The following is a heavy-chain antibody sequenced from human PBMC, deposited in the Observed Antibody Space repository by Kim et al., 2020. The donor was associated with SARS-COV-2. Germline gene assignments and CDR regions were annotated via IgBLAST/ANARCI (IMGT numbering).Heavy chain of an antibody. V-gene: IGHV3-23*01. D-gene: IGHD3-10*01. J-gene: IGHJ4*02. CDR2: ISGSGGST. CDR3: AKIGFGELLSGHFDY. CDR1: GFTFSSYA. Sequence: GGSLRLSCAASGFTFSSYAMSWVRQAPGKGLEWVSAISGSGGSTYYADSVKGRFTISRDNSKNTLYLQMNSLRAEDTAVYYCAKIGFGELLSGHFDYWGQGTLVTVSS.